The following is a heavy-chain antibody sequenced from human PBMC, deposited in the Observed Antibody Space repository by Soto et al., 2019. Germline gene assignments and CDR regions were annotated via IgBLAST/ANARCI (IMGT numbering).Heavy chain of an antibody. CDR1: GFTFSSYA. CDR3: TTEGYQLLWLYNGMDV. CDR2: ISYDGSNK. D-gene: IGHD2-2*01. J-gene: IGHJ6*02. Sequence: GGSLRLSCAASGFTFSSYAMHGVRQAPGKGLEWVAVISYDGSNKYYADSVKGRFTISRDNSKNTLYLQMNGLRADDTAVYYCTTEGYQLLWLYNGMDVWGQGTTVTVSS. V-gene: IGHV3-30-3*01.